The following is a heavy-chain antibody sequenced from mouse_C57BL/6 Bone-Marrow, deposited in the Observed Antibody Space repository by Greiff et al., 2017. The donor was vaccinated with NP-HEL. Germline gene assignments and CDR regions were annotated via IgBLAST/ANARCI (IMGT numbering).Heavy chain of an antibody. J-gene: IGHJ4*01. V-gene: IGHV5-4*01. CDR3: AREAIYDGYYAMDY. CDR2: ISDGGSYT. CDR1: GFTFSSYA. Sequence: EVQRVESGGGLVKPGGSLKLSCAASGFTFSSYAMSWVRQTPEKRLEWVATISDGGSYTYYPDNVKGRFTISRDNAKNNLYLQMSHLKSEDTAMYYCAREAIYDGYYAMDYWGQGTSVTVSS. D-gene: IGHD2-3*01.